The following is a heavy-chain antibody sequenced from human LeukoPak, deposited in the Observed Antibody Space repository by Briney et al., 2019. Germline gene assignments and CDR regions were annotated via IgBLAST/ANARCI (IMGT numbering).Heavy chain of an antibody. D-gene: IGHD5-24*01. CDR1: GFTFSSYG. CDR3: ARGTQRWLQFFFDY. J-gene: IGHJ4*02. CDR2: ISGSGGST. Sequence: GGSLRLSCAASGFTFSSYGMSWVRQAPGKGLEWVSAISGSGGSTYYADSVEGRFTVSRDNAKNSLYLQMNSLRVEDTAVYYCARGTQRWLQFFFDYWGQGTLVTVSS. V-gene: IGHV3-23*01.